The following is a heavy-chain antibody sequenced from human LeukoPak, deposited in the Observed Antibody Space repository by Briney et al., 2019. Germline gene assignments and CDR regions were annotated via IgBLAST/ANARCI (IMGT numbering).Heavy chain of an antibody. V-gene: IGHV1-8*01. J-gene: IGHJ4*02. D-gene: IGHD3-9*01. CDR3: AKNYDFLTGYAS. CDR1: GYTFTTYD. CDR2: VNPSSGVT. Sequence: ASVKVSCKAFGYTFTTYDINWVRQATGQGLEWMGWVNPSSGVTRYAQKFQGRVTMTRNTSISTAYVELSSLRSEDTAVYYCAKNYDFLTGYASWGQGTLVTVSS.